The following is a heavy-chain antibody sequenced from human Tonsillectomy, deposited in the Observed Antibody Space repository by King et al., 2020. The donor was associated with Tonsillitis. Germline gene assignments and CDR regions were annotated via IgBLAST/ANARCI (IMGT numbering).Heavy chain of an antibody. CDR1: GGTFNNYA. J-gene: IGHJ4*02. CDR3: AREGANYYDSSGWDY. V-gene: IGHV1-69*06. CDR2: IIVMFGPT. D-gene: IGHD3-22*01. Sequence: VQLVESGAEVKKPGSSVNVSCKAFGGTFNNYAISWVRQAPGQGLEWMGGIIVMFGPTKYAQKVQGRVTITADMSTSTAYMELSSLRSDDTAVYYCAREGANYYDSSGWDYWGQGTLVTVSS.